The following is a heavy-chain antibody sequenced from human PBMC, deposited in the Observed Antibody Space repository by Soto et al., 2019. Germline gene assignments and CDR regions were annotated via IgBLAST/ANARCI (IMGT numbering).Heavy chain of an antibody. J-gene: IGHJ5*02. Sequence: QLQLQESGPGLVKPSETLSLTCTVSGGSISSSSYYWGWIRQPPGKGLEWIGSIYYSGSTYYNPSLKSRVTISVDTSKNPFSLKLSAVTAADTAVYYCARRYSSRYNWFDPWGQGTLVTVSS. D-gene: IGHD6-19*01. CDR1: GGSISSSSYY. V-gene: IGHV4-39*01. CDR3: ARRYSSRYNWFDP. CDR2: IYYSGST.